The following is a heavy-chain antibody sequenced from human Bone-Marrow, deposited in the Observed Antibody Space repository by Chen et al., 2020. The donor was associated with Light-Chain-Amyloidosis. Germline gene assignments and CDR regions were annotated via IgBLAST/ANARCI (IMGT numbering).Heavy chain of an antibody. D-gene: IGHD5-12*01. CDR1: GYTFPNYW. CDR2: IYPDDSDA. Sequence: EVQLEQSGPEVKKPGESLKISCKGSGYTFPNYWSGWVRQMPGKGLEWMGVIYPDDSDARYSPSFEGQATISADKSITTAYLQWRSLKASDTAMYYCARRRDGYNFDYWGQGTLVTVSS. V-gene: IGHV5-51*01. J-gene: IGHJ4*02. CDR3: ARRRDGYNFDY.